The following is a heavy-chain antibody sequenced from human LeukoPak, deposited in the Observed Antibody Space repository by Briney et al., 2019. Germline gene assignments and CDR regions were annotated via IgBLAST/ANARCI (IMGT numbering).Heavy chain of an antibody. CDR2: ISWNSGSI. D-gene: IGHD2-15*01. CDR3: ARRGSCDI. Sequence: PGRSLRLSCAASGFTFDDYAMHWVRQAPGKGLEWVSGISWNSGSIGYADSVKGRFTISRDNAKNSLYLQMNSLRAGDTAVYYCARRGSCDIWSQGTLVTVSS. CDR1: GFTFDDYA. J-gene: IGHJ4*02. V-gene: IGHV3-9*01.